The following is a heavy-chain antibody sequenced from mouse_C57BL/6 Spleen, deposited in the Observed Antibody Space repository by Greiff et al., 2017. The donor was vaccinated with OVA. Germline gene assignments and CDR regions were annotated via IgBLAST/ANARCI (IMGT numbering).Heavy chain of an antibody. CDR1: GYTFTSYW. CDR2: IDPSDSYT. J-gene: IGHJ1*03. Sequence: QVQLPGAELVKPGASVKLSCKASGYTFTSYWMQWVKQRPGQGLEWIGEIDPSDSYTNYNQKFKGKATLTVDTSSSTAYMQLSSLTSEDSAVYYCARLYYYGSSYGYFDVWGTGTTVTVSS. CDR3: ARLYYYGSSYGYFDV. V-gene: IGHV1-50*01. D-gene: IGHD1-1*01.